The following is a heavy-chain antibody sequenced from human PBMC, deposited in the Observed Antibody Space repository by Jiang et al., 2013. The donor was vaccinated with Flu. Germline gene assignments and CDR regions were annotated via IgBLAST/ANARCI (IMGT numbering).Heavy chain of an antibody. Sequence: VQLVESGGGLVQPGGSLRLSCAASGFTFSTYWMSWVRQSPGKGLEWVANIKQDESEKYYVDSVKGRFTISRDNAKNSLYLQMNSLRAEDTAVYYCVRYSGGPPLWGQGTLVTVSS. CDR1: GFTFSTYW. CDR3: VRYSGGPPL. J-gene: IGHJ1*01. CDR2: IKQDESEK. V-gene: IGHV3-7*01. D-gene: IGHD1-26*01.